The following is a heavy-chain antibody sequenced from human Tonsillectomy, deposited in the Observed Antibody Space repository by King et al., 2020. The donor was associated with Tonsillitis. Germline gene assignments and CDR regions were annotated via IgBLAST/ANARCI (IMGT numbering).Heavy chain of an antibody. J-gene: IGHJ5*01. CDR1: GFTFSRYW. D-gene: IGHD6-19*01. CDR3: AAGAGWLFDF. V-gene: IGHV3-7*01. CDR2: IKQDGSAK. Sequence: VQLVESGGGSVQPGGSLRLSCAASGFTFSRYWMSWFRQAPGKGLEWVANIKQDGSAKYYVDSVKGRFTISRDNAQSSLSLQMNSLRDEDTAVYYCAAGAGWLFDFWGQGILVTVSS.